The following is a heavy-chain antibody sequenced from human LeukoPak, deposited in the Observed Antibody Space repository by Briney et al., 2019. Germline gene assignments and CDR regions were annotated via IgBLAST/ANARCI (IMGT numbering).Heavy chain of an antibody. CDR3: ATTVAGTRWALGY. V-gene: IGHV3-13*01. D-gene: IGHD6-19*01. CDR1: GFAFSSYD. CDR2: IGSAGDT. Sequence: GGSLRLSCAASGFAFSSYDMHWVRHAIGQGLEWVSAIGSAGDTYYPGSVKGRFTISRENAKNSLYLQMNSLRAGDTAVYYCATTVAGTRWALGYWGQGTLVTVSS. J-gene: IGHJ4*02.